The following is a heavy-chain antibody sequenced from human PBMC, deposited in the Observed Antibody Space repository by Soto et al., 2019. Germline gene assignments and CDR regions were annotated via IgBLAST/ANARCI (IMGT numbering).Heavy chain of an antibody. J-gene: IGHJ4*02. V-gene: IGHV3-30-3*01. D-gene: IGHD6-19*01. CDR2: ISYDGSNK. CDR3: ARIAVAGFDY. CDR1: GFTFSSYA. Sequence: PGGSLRLSCAASGFTFSSYAMHWVRQAPGKGLEWVAVISYDGSNKYYADSVKGRFTISRDNSKNTLYLQMNSLRAEDTAVYYCARIAVAGFDYWRQGTLVTVSS.